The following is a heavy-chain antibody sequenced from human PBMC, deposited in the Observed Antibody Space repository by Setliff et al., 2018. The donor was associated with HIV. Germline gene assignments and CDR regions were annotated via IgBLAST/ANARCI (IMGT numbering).Heavy chain of an antibody. CDR3: TAVSKAGKVDY. Sequence: GGSLRLSCAASGFTFTTYWMGWVRQAPGKGLEWVANIKQDGSERKYVDSVKGRFSISRDNAKNSMYLQMNSLRAEDTAVYYCTAVSKAGKVDYWGQGTLVTVSS. D-gene: IGHD4-4*01. J-gene: IGHJ4*02. CDR2: IKQDGSER. V-gene: IGHV3-7*05. CDR1: GFTFTTYW.